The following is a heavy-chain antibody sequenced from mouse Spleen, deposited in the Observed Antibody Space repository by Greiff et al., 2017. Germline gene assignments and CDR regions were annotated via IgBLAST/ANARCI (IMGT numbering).Heavy chain of an antibody. Sequence: QVQLKQSGPGLVAPSQSLSITCTISGFSLTSYGVHWVRQPPGKGLEWLVVIWSDGSTTYNSALKSRLSISKDNSKSQVFLKMNSLQTDDTAMYYCARHEGLRGYFDYWGQGTTLTVSS. CDR2: IWSDGST. D-gene: IGHD2-4*01. CDR3: ARHEGLRGYFDY. CDR1: GFSLTSYG. V-gene: IGHV2-6-1*01. J-gene: IGHJ2*01.